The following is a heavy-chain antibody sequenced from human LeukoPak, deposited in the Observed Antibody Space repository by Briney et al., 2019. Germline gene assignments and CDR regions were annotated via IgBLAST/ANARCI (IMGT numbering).Heavy chain of an antibody. CDR3: AKNFDWRDARDY. J-gene: IGHJ4*02. D-gene: IGHD3-9*01. V-gene: IGHV3-23*01. Sequence: PGGSLRLSCAASGFTFSSYAMSWVRQAPGKGLEWVSAISGSGGSTYYAASVKGRFTISRDNSKNTLYLQMNSLRAEDTAVYYCAKNFDWRDARDYWGQGTLVTVSS. CDR1: GFTFSSYA. CDR2: ISGSGGST.